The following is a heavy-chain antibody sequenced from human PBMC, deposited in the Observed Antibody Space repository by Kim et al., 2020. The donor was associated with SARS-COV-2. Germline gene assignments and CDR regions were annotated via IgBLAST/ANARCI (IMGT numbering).Heavy chain of an antibody. D-gene: IGHD4-17*01. CDR2: IYYTGTT. Sequence: SETLSLTCTVSGGPISSYYWTWIRQPPGKGLQWIGNIYYTGTTDYNPSLKSRVSMSIDRSDDRFSLSLTSLTAADTALYFCGRRRYVDYAIDMWGKGSMVIVS. J-gene: IGHJ3*02. CDR1: GGPISSYY. CDR3: GRRRYVDYAIDM. V-gene: IGHV4-59*12.